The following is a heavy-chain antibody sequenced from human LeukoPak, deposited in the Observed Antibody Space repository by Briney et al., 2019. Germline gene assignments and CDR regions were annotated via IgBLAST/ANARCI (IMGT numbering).Heavy chain of an antibody. V-gene: IGHV1-2*02. CDR2: INPDNGGT. J-gene: IGHJ4*02. CDR3: ARAMSRKDVDY. Sequence: ASVKVSGKTSGYTFPDYYIHWVRQAPGQGLEWMGWINPDNGGTNYAQKFQGRVTMTGDTSISTAYMELSRLTSDDTALYYCARAMSRKDVDYWAQGTLVTVSS. CDR1: GYTFPDYY.